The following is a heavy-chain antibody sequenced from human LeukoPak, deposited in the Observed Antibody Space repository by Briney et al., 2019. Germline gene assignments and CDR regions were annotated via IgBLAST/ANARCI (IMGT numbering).Heavy chain of an antibody. J-gene: IGHJ4*02. CDR2: INAGNGNT. Sequence: ASVKVSCKASGYTFTSYAMHWVRQAPGQRLEWMGWINAGNGNTKYSQKFQGRVTITRDTSASTAYMELSSLRSEDTAVYYCARDPKPGYGDLDYWGQGTLVTVSS. V-gene: IGHV1-3*01. CDR3: ARDPKPGYGDLDY. CDR1: GYTFTSYA. D-gene: IGHD2-21*02.